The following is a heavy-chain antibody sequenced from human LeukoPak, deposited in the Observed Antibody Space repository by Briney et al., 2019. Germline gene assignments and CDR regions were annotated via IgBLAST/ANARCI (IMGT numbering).Heavy chain of an antibody. D-gene: IGHD3-22*01. CDR2: LIPIFGTA. Sequence: GASVKVSCKATGGTFSSYAISWVRQAPGQGLEWMGGLIPIFGTANYAQKFQGRVTVTADESTSTAYMELSSLRSEDTAVYYCARDQGSSGYYSDDDDAFDIWGQGTMVTVSS. J-gene: IGHJ3*02. CDR3: ARDQGSSGYYSDDDDAFDI. V-gene: IGHV1-69*13. CDR1: GGTFSSYA.